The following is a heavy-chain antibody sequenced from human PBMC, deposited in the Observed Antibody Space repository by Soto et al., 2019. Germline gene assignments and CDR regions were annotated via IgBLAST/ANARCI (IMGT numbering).Heavy chain of an antibody. CDR1: GFTFSSYG. CDR3: AKSRSGSYVDAFDI. J-gene: IGHJ3*02. CDR2: ISYDGSNK. V-gene: IGHV3-30*18. D-gene: IGHD1-26*01. Sequence: QVQLVESGGGVVQPGRSLRLSRAASGFTFSSYGMHWVRQAPGKGLEWVAVISYDGSNKYYADSVKGRFTISRDNSKNTLYLQMNSLRAEDTAVYYCAKSRSGSYVDAFDIWGQGTMVTVSS.